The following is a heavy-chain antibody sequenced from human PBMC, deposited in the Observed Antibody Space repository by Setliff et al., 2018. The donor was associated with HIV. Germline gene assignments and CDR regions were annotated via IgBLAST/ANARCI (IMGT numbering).Heavy chain of an antibody. CDR1: GGSISSSPYY. D-gene: IGHD4-17*01. Sequence: TSETLSLTCTVSGGSISSSPYYWGWIRQPPGKGLEWIGSIYYSGSTFYNPSLKSRVSISVDTSKNQFSLRLNSVTAADTAVYYCAREQTTETTMGFAFDIWGQGTVVTVSS. CDR3: AREQTTETTMGFAFDI. J-gene: IGHJ3*02. CDR2: IYYSGST. V-gene: IGHV4-39*07.